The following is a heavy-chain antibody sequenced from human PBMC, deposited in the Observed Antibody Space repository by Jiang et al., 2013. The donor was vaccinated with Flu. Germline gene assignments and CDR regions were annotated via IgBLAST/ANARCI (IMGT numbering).Heavy chain of an antibody. V-gene: IGHV1-69*01. D-gene: IGHD5-18*01. CDR2: IIPIFGTT. CDR1: GGTLSSYA. Sequence: GAEVKKPGSSVRVSCKASGGTLSSYASNWVRQAPGQGLEWMGGIIPIFGTTEYAQKFQGRVTITADELTGTVYMELTSLKSEDTAVYYCARAIGGYSYGPFEYWGQGTLVTVSA. J-gene: IGHJ4*02. CDR3: ARAIGGYSYGPFEY.